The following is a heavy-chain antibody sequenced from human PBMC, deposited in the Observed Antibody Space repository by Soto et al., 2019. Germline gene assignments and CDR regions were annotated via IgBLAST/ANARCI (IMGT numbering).Heavy chain of an antibody. V-gene: IGHV1-18*01. CDR3: ARVVNYYDGRPPRNRYYYYGMDV. J-gene: IGHJ6*02. CDR1: GYTFTSYG. D-gene: IGHD3-22*01. Sequence: ASVKVSCKASGYTFTSYGISWVRQAPGQGLEWMGWISAYNGNTNYAQKLQGRVTMTTDTSTSTAYMELRSLRSDDTAVYYCARVVNYYDGRPPRNRYYYYGMDVWGQGTTVTVSS. CDR2: ISAYNGNT.